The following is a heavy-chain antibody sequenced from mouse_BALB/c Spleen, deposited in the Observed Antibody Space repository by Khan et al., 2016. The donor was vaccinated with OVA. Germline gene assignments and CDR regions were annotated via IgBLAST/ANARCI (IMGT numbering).Heavy chain of an antibody. CDR2: INPSNDYT. CDR1: GYTFTTYT. J-gene: IGHJ3*01. Sequence: QVQLQQSGAELTRPGASVKMSCKTSGYTFTTYTLHWVKQRPGRSLEWIGYINPSNDYTNYNQKFKDKSTLTADKSSSTAYMQLSSLTSEDSAVYYCASSGQLGRRGGFTYWGQGTLVTVSA. D-gene: IGHD3-2*01. CDR3: ASSGQLGRRGGFTY. V-gene: IGHV1-4*01.